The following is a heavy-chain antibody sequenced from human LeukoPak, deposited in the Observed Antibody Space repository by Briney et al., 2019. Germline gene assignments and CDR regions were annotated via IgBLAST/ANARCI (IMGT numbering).Heavy chain of an antibody. Sequence: GASVKVSCKASGYTFTSYDINWVRQATGQGLEWMGWMNPNSGNTGYAQKFQGRVTMTRNTSISTAYMELRSLRSDDTAVYYCARDITMVRGVPPGYWGQGTLVTVSS. CDR3: ARDITMVRGVPPGY. CDR1: GYTFTSYD. J-gene: IGHJ4*02. V-gene: IGHV1-8*01. CDR2: MNPNSGNT. D-gene: IGHD3-10*01.